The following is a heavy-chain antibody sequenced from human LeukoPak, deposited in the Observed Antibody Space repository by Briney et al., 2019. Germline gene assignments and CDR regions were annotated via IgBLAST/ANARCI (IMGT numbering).Heavy chain of an antibody. CDR3: ARWPVRPGASYFDY. CDR2: IYYSGST. D-gene: IGHD3-10*01. V-gene: IGHV4-31*03. CDR1: GGSISSGGYY. Sequence: SQTLSLTCTVSGGSISSGGYYWSWIRQHPGKCLEWIGYIYYSGSTYYNPSLKSRVTISVDTSKNQFSLKLSSVTAADTAVYYCARWPVRPGASYFDYWGQGTLVTVSS. J-gene: IGHJ4*02.